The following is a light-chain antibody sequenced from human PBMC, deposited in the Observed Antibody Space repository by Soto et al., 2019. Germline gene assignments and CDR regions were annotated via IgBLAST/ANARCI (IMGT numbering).Light chain of an antibody. J-gene: IGKJ5*01. Sequence: DIQMTQSPSSVSASVGDRVTITCRASQDISSWLAWYQQKPGNAPKLLIYAASSLQGGVQSRFSGSGSGTDFTLTISSLQPEDFATYYCQLATSFPPSITFGQGTRLEIK. CDR2: AAS. CDR1: QDISSW. CDR3: QLATSFPPSIT. V-gene: IGKV1-12*01.